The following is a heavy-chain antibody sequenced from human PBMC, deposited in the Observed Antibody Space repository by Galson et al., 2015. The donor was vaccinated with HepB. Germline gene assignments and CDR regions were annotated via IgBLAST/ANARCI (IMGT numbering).Heavy chain of an antibody. D-gene: IGHD6-13*01. CDR2: ISGSGGST. CDR3: ANRPPWYGFDY. CDR1: GFTFSTYW. Sequence: SLRLSCAASGFTFSTYWMSWVRQAPEKGLEWVSAISGSGGSTYYADSVKGRFTISRDNSKNTLYLQMNSLRAEDTAVYYCANRPPWYGFDYWGQGTLVTVSS. V-gene: IGHV3-23*01. J-gene: IGHJ4*02.